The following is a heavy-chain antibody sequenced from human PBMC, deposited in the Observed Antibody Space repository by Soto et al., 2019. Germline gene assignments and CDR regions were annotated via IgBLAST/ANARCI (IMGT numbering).Heavy chain of an antibody. D-gene: IGHD2-15*01. CDR2: ISAYNGNT. J-gene: IGHJ3*02. CDR1: GYTFTSYG. V-gene: IGHV1-18*01. CDR3: ARGAGDIVVVVAATGDDAFDI. Sequence: ASVKVSCKASGYTFTSYGISWVRQAPGQGLEWMGWISAYNGNTNYAQKLQGRVTMTTDTSTSTAYMELRSLRSDDTAVYYCARGAGDIVVVVAATGDDAFDIWGQGTMVTVSS.